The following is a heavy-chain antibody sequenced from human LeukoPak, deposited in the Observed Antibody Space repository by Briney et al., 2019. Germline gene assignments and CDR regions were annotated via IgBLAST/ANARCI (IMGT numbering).Heavy chain of an antibody. CDR3: ARGKDGVWALDI. V-gene: IGHV3-74*01. CDR1: GFTFSSYW. J-gene: IGHJ3*02. CDR2: INSDGSTT. Sequence: GGSLRLSCAASGFTFSSYWMHWVRQAPGKGPVWVSRINSDGSTTYADSVKGRFTISRDNAEKTLYLQLNSLRAEDTAVYYCARGKDGVWALDIWGQGTLVTVSS. D-gene: IGHD3-16*01.